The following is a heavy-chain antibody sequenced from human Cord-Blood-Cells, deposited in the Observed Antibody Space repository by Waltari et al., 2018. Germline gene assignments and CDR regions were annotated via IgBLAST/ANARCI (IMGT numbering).Heavy chain of an antibody. V-gene: IGHV1-69*01. CDR2: IIPIFGTA. D-gene: IGHD1-1*01. CDR1: GGTFSSYA. CDR3: ATTIDSTGTFDTEIWFDP. J-gene: IGHJ5*02. Sequence: QVQLVQSGAEVKKPGSSVKVSCKASGGTFSSYAISWVRQAPGQGLEWMGGIIPIFGTANYAQKFQGRDTITADESTSTAYMELSSLRSEDTAVYYCATTIDSTGTFDTEIWFDPWGQGTLVTVSS.